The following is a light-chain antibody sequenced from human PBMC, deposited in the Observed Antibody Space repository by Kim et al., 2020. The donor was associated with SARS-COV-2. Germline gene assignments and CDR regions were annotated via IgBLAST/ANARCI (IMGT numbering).Light chain of an antibody. CDR1: GYINGTDFS. CDR3: QGAYV. Sequence: VSGAPVQTDATSCSSSGYINGTDFSDHWYQQVPGAAPQLLICGNCNRPSVVRARFARSESGTSASLVITDLQADDEADYYCQGAYVFGSGTKVTVL. V-gene: IGLV1-40*01. J-gene: IGLJ1*01. CDR2: GNC.